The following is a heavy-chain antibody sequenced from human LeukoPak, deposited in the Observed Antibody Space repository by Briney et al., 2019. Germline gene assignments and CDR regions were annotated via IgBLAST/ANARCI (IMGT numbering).Heavy chain of an antibody. D-gene: IGHD3-22*01. V-gene: IGHV1-8*01. CDR1: GYTFTSYD. Sequence: GASVKVSCKASGYTFTSYDINWVRQATGQGLAWMGWMNPNSGNTGYAQKFQGRVTMTRNTSTSTAYMELSSLRSEDTAVYYCASLGNLLNYYDSGSPRAFDIWGQGTMVTVSS. J-gene: IGHJ3*02. CDR2: MNPNSGNT. CDR3: ASLGNLLNYYDSGSPRAFDI.